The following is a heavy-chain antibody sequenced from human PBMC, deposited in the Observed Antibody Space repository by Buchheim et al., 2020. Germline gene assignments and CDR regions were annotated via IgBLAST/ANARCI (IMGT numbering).Heavy chain of an antibody. CDR1: GFTFSSYE. D-gene: IGHD3-10*01. V-gene: IGHV3-48*03. CDR2: ISRSGSTI. J-gene: IGHJ6*02. CDR3: ARDRSYGSGSYTTYYYYYGMDV. Sequence: EVQLVESGGGLVQPGGSLRLSCAASGFTFSSYEMNWVRQAPGKGLEWVSYISRSGSTIYYADSVKGRFTISRDKDKNQLYLKMNSLRAEDTAVYYCARDRSYGSGSYTTYYYYYGMDVWGQGTT.